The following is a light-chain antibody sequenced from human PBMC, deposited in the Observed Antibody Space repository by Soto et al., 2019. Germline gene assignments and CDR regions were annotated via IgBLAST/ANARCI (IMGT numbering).Light chain of an antibody. CDR1: QSFRGL. CDR2: DAY. V-gene: IGKV3-11*01. CDR3: QQRHMWLIT. Sequence: EVVLTQSPFTLSLSPGERSTLSCMASQSFRGLLAWYQQKPGQAPRLLIYDAYNRATGIPPRFSGSGSGTDFTLTISSLEPEDSAVYYCQQRHMWLITFGQGTRLEIK. J-gene: IGKJ5*01.